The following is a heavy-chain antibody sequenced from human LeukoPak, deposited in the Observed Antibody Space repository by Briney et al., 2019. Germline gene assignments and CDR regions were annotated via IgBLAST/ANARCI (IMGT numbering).Heavy chain of an antibody. CDR2: IKQDGSEK. V-gene: IGHV3-7*03. Sequence: GGSLRLSCAASGFTFSSYWMSWVRQAPGKGLEWVANIKQDGSEKYYVDSVKGRFTISRDNAKNSLYLQMNSLRAEDTAVYYCARDATTGIAVAGTLYYYYYMDVWGKGTTVTISS. CDR1: GFTFSSYW. CDR3: ARDATTGIAVAGTLYYYYYMDV. D-gene: IGHD6-19*01. J-gene: IGHJ6*03.